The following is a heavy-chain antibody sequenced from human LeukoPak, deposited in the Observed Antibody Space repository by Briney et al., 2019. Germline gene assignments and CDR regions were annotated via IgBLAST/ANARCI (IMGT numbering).Heavy chain of an antibody. CDR3: ARGARGDTPYNWFDP. J-gene: IGHJ5*02. CDR1: GFTVSSSY. Sequence: GGSLRLSCAASGFTVSSSYMSWVRQAPGKGLEWVSVIYSGGSTYYADSVKGRFTISRDNSKNTLYLQMNSLRAEDTAVYYCARGARGDTPYNWFDPWGQGTLVTVSS. V-gene: IGHV3-66*02. CDR2: IYSGGST. D-gene: IGHD2-21*02.